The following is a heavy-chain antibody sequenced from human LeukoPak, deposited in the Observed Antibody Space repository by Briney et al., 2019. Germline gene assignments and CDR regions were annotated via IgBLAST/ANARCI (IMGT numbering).Heavy chain of an antibody. CDR1: GCTFSSYA. V-gene: IGHV3-30*04. J-gene: IGHJ6*02. CDR2: ISYDGSNK. CDR3: ARGMYVEMTTLHV. Sequence: PGRALRLPCAASGCTFSSYAMHWVRQAPGTGLGWVAVISYDGSNKYYADSVKGRFILSSDKSKNTLYLQMSSRRAEDTAVYYWARGMYVEMTTLHVWGQGTTVTVSS. D-gene: IGHD3-16*01.